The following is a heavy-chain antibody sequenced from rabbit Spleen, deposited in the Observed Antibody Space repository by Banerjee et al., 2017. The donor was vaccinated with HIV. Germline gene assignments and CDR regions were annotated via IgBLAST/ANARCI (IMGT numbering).Heavy chain of an antibody. CDR2: IYTGNGST. CDR1: GLDFSSSYW. V-gene: IGHV1S45*01. J-gene: IGHJ4*01. Sequence: QEQLVESGGGLVKPEGSLTLTCKASGLDFSSSYWLCWVRQAPGKGLEWIGCIYTGNGSTYYTSWAKGRFTIYRTSSTTVALQVTSLTAADTATYFCARDAAGREDFNLWGPGTLVTVS. D-gene: IGHD4-2*01. CDR3: ARDAAGREDFNL.